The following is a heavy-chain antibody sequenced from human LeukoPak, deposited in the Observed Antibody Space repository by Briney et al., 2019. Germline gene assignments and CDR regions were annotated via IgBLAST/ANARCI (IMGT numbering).Heavy chain of an antibody. CDR1: GYSFTTYW. Sequence: GESLKISCKGYGYSFTTYWIGWVRQMPGKGLEWMGIIHPADSDTRYSPSFQGQITISVDKSISTAYLQWSSLKASDTAMYYCARRPPSYYDSCGYSVFDYWGQGNLVTVSS. J-gene: IGHJ4*02. D-gene: IGHD3-22*01. CDR3: ARRPPSYYDSCGYSVFDY. V-gene: IGHV5-51*01. CDR2: IHPADSDT.